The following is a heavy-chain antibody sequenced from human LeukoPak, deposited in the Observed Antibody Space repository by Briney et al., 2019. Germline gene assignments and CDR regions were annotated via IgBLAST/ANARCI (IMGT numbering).Heavy chain of an antibody. CDR2: IYYSGST. CDR3: ARGQQWLKYNWFDP. CDR1: GGSISSYY. J-gene: IGHJ5*02. D-gene: IGHD6-19*01. Sequence: SETLSLTCSVSGGSISSYYWSWIRQPPGKGLEWIGYIYYSGSTNYNPSLKSRVTISVDTSKNQFSLKLSSVTAADTAVYYCARGQQWLKYNWFDPWGQGTLVTVSS. V-gene: IGHV4-59*12.